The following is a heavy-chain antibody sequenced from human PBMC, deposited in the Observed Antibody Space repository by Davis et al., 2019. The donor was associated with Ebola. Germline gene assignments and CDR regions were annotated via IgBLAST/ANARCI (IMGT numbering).Heavy chain of an antibody. Sequence: SVKVSCKASGGTFSSYAISWVRQAPGQGLEWMGGIIPISGIPSYAQKFQGRVTISADDSTSTAYMELSSLRSEDTSVYFCARGGVAYSDLDYWGQGTLVTVSS. V-gene: IGHV1-69*13. CDR1: GGTFSSYA. D-gene: IGHD2-21*01. CDR3: ARGGVAYSDLDY. J-gene: IGHJ4*02. CDR2: IIPISGIP.